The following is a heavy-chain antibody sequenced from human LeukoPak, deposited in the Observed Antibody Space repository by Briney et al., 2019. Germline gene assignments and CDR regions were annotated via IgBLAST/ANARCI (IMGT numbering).Heavy chain of an antibody. D-gene: IGHD2-2*01. CDR1: GFTFSSYS. Sequence: GGSLRLSCAASGFTFSSYSMNWVRQAPGKGLEWVSSISSSSSYIYYADSVKGRFTISRDNAKNSLYLQMNSLRAEDTAVYYCARDKIQEYQLLPPFDYWGQGTLVTVSS. V-gene: IGHV3-21*01. CDR2: ISSSSSYI. J-gene: IGHJ4*02. CDR3: ARDKIQEYQLLPPFDY.